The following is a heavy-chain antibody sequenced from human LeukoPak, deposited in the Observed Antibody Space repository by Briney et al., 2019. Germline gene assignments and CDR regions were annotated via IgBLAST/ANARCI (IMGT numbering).Heavy chain of an antibody. J-gene: IGHJ6*03. CDR1: GGSISSGSYY. CDR2: IYTSGST. Sequence: SETLSLTCTVSGGSISSGSYYWSWIRQPAGKGLEWIGRIYTSGSTNYNPSLKSRVTISVDTSKNQFSLKLSSVTAADTAVYYCARRHYDFWSGPGYYYYYMDVWGKGTTVIVSS. V-gene: IGHV4-61*02. D-gene: IGHD3-3*01. CDR3: ARRHYDFWSGPGYYYYYMDV.